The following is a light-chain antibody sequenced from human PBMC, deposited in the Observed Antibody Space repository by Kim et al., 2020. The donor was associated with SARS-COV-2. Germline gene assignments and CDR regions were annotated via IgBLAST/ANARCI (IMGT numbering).Light chain of an antibody. Sequence: SSELTQDPAVSVALGQTVRITCQGDSLRNYYASWYQQKPRLAPVLVIYGKNNRPSGIPDRFSGSSSGNTASLTITGAHAEDEADYYCNSRDSSGNHWVFG. CDR1: SLRNYY. V-gene: IGLV3-19*01. CDR2: GKN. CDR3: NSRDSSGNHWV. J-gene: IGLJ3*02.